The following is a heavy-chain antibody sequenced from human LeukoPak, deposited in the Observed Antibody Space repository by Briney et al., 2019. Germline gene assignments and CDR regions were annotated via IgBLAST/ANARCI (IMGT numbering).Heavy chain of an antibody. D-gene: IGHD3-16*02. J-gene: IGHJ4*02. CDR1: GFTFSSYA. CDR2: ISGSGGST. CDR3: AKDLAYDYVWGSYQRDY. V-gene: IGHV3-23*01. Sequence: PGGSLRLSCAASGFTFSSYAMSWVRQAPGKGLEWGSAISGSGGSTYYADSVKGRFTISRDNSKNTLYLQMNSLRAEDTAVYYCAKDLAYDYVWGSYQRDYWGQGTLVTVSS.